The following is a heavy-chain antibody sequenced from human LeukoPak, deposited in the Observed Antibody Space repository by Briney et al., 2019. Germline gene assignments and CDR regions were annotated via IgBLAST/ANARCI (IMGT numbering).Heavy chain of an antibody. CDR3: AKDRGPYYYDSSAADY. Sequence: PGGSLRLSCAASGFTFSSYAMSWVRQAPGKGLEWVSAISGSGGSTYYADSVKGRFTISRDNSKNTLYLQMNSLRAEDTAVYYCAKDRGPYYYDSSAADYWGQGTLVTVSS. CDR1: GFTFSSYA. J-gene: IGHJ4*02. D-gene: IGHD3-22*01. CDR2: ISGSGGST. V-gene: IGHV3-23*01.